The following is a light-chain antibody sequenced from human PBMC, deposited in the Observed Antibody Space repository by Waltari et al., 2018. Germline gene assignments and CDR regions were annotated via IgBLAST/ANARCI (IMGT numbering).Light chain of an antibody. CDR3: QQYNNWPLT. J-gene: IGKJ4*01. V-gene: IGKV3-15*01. CDR1: QGVSSN. CDR2: DAS. Sequence: EIVMTQSPATLSVSPGERATLSCRASQGVSSNLAWYQQNPGQAPRLIIYDASSRATGLPARFSGSGSGTEFTLTISSLQSEDFAVYYCQQYNNWPLTFGGGTKVEIK.